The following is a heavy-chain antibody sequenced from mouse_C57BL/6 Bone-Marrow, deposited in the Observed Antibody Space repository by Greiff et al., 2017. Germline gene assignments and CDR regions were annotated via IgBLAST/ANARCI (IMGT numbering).Heavy chain of an antibody. CDR2: IYPETGGT. CDR3: TRYCYDLDY. D-gene: IGHD1-1*01. CDR1: GYTFTDYE. V-gene: IGHV1-15*01. J-gene: IGHJ2*01. Sequence: VQLQQSGAELVRPGASVTLSCKASGYTFTDYEMHWVKQTPVHGLEWIGAIYPETGGTAYNQKFKGKAILTADKSSSTAYMELRSLTSEVSAVYYWTRYCYDLDYWGQGTTLTVSS.